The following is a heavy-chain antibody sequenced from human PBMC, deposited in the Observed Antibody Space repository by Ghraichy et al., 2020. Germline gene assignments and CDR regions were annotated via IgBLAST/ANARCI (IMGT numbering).Heavy chain of an antibody. CDR1: GFSFTDYW. J-gene: IGHJ4*02. D-gene: IGHD3-10*01. Sequence: GGSLRLSCAASGFSFTDYWMHWVRQTPGRGLEWVSHLNIDGTTVNYADSVRGRFTISRDNAKNTLYLQMNSLRADDTAVYYCSTSPRADRGNYWGQGTLVTVSS. CDR3: STSPRADRGNY. CDR2: LNIDGTTV. V-gene: IGHV3-74*01.